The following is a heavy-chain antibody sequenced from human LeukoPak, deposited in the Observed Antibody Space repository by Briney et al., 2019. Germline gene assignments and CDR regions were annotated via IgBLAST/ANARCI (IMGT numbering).Heavy chain of an antibody. V-gene: IGHV1-18*04. Sequence: AASVKVSCKGSGYTFSGYFIHWVRQAPGQGLEWMGWISGYNGNTNYAQKLQGRVTMTTDTSANIAYMDLRSLRYDDTAVYYCARVLLNYGDLLDYWGQGTLVTVSS. D-gene: IGHD4-17*01. J-gene: IGHJ4*02. CDR1: GYTFSGYF. CDR3: ARVLLNYGDLLDY. CDR2: ISGYNGNT.